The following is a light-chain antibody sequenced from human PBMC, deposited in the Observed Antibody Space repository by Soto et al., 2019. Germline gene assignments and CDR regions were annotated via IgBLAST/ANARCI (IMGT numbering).Light chain of an antibody. Sequence: QSVLTHPPSVSAAPGQKVTISCSGSSANIGSNYVSWYQQLPGTAPKLVIYDSDKRASEIPDRFSGSKSGTSATLDITGLQTGDEADYYCGAWDSSLSVVVFGGGTKLTVL. CDR2: DSD. V-gene: IGLV1-51*01. CDR1: SANIGSNY. J-gene: IGLJ2*01. CDR3: GAWDSSLSVVV.